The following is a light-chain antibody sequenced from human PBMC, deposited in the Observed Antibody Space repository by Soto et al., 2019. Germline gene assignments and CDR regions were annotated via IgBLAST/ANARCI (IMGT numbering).Light chain of an antibody. V-gene: IGLV2-18*02. CDR1: SSDVGHYNR. CDR2: EVN. CDR3: SSYTSGSTLV. J-gene: IGLJ2*01. Sequence: QSALTQPPSVSGSPGQSVTISCTGTSSDVGHYNRVSWYQQPPGTAPKVIIYEVNNRPSGVPDRFSGSKSGNTASLTISGLQAEDEADYYCSSYTSGSTLVFGGGTQLTVL.